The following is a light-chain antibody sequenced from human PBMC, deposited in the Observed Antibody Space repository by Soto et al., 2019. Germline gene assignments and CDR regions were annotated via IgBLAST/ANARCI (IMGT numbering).Light chain of an antibody. Sequence: EIVMAQSPATLSVSPGERAIFSCRASQSVDSKLAWYQQKLGQAPRLLIYDASTRATGIPARFSGSGSGTEFTLTISSLQSEDFAIHYCQQYYVWNTFGGGTK. CDR2: DAS. J-gene: IGKJ4*01. CDR3: QQYYVWNT. V-gene: IGKV3D-15*01. CDR1: QSVDSK.